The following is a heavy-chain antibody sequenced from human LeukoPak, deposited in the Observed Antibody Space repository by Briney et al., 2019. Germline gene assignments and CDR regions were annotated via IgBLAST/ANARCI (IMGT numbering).Heavy chain of an antibody. J-gene: IGHJ6*03. V-gene: IGHV1-8*01. D-gene: IGHD3-10*01. CDR1: GYTFTSYD. Sequence: ASVKVSCKASGYTFTSYDINWVRQATGQGLEWMGWMNPNSGNTGYAQKFQGRVTMTRNTSISTAYMELSSLRSEDTAVYYCARAGDGSGRSYYYYYYMDVWGKGTTVTVSS. CDR2: MNPNSGNT. CDR3: ARAGDGSGRSYYYYYYMDV.